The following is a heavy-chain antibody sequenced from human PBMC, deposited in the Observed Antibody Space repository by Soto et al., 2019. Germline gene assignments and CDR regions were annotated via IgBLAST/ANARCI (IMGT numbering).Heavy chain of an antibody. D-gene: IGHD3-3*01. J-gene: IGHJ4*02. CDR1: GFTFDDYA. CDR3: AKTLAYDFWSGYFDY. V-gene: IGHV3-9*01. Sequence: EVQLVESGGGLVQPGRSLRLSCAASGFTFDDYAMHWVRQAPGKGLEWVSGISWNSGSIGYADSVKGRFTISRDNAKNSLYLQMNSLRAEDTALYYYAKTLAYDFWSGYFDYWGQGTLVTVSS. CDR2: ISWNSGSI.